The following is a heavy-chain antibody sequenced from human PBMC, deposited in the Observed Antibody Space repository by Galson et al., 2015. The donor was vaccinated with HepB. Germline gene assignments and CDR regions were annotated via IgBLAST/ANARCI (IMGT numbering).Heavy chain of an antibody. CDR3: ASSTTQDASSFYYYMDV. CDR1: GYTFTPYV. CDR2: INPVNGDR. V-gene: IGHV1-3*01. Sequence: SVKVSCKASGYTFTPYVIHWVRQAPGQSLEWMGWINPVNGDRRYSQKFQGRVTITSDTSATTAYMELSSLRSEETAVYYCASSTTQDASSFYYYMDVWGKETTVTVS. D-gene: IGHD2-8*01. J-gene: IGHJ6*03.